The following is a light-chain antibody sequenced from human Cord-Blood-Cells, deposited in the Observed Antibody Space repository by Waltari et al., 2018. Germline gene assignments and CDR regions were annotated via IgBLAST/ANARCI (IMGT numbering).Light chain of an antibody. CDR3: CSYAGSSTYV. CDR2: EGS. Sequence: QSALTQPASMSGSPGQSITISCTGTSSAVGSYNLVSWYQQPPGKAPKLMIYEGSKRPSGVSNRVSGSKSGNTASLTISGLQAEDEADYYGCSYAGSSTYVFGTGTKVTVL. J-gene: IGLJ1*01. V-gene: IGLV2-23*01. CDR1: SSAVGSYNL.